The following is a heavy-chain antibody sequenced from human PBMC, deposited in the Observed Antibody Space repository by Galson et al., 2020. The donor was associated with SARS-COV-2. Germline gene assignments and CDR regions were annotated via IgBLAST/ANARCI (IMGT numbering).Heavy chain of an antibody. V-gene: IGHV3-64D*08. J-gene: IGHJ6*02. CDR1: GFTFSSYA. CDR2: ISSNGGST. D-gene: IGHD5-12*01. Sequence: GESLKISCSASGFTFSSYAMHWVRQAPGKGLEYVSAISSNGGSTYYADSVKGRFTISRDNSKNTLYLQMSSLRAEDTAVYYCVKGLNRIKSWLRLGGGATRPVPNYYYYGMDVWGQGTTVTVSS. CDR3: VKGLNRIKSWLRLGGGATRPVPNYYYYGMDV.